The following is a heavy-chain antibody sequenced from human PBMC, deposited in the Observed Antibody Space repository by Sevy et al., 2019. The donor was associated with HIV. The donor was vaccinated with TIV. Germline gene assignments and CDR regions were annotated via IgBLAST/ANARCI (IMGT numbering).Heavy chain of an antibody. V-gene: IGHV3-30*02. CDR2: IQFDGSSR. J-gene: IGHJ4*02. CDR1: GFTFSYSG. CDR3: AKNTAAVGVGGFDY. D-gene: IGHD2-8*02. Sequence: GGSLRLSCAASGFTFSYSGMHWVRQAPGKGLEWVTFIQFDGSSRYYAESVKGRFTILRDNTKNTLYLQMNILRRDDTAVYYCAKNTAAVGVGGFDYWGQGALVTVSS.